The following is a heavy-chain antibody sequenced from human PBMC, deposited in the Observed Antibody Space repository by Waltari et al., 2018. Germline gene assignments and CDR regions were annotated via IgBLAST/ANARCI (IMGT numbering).Heavy chain of an antibody. D-gene: IGHD4-17*01. CDR1: GGSISSSSYY. J-gene: IGHJ4*02. Sequence: QLQLQESGPGLVKPSETLSLTCTVSGGSISSSSYYWGWIRQPPGKGLEWIGSIYYSGSTYYNPSLKSRVTISVDTSKNQFSLKLSSVTAADTAVYYCAKNDYGDYNFAYWGQGTLVTVSS. V-gene: IGHV4-39*01. CDR3: AKNDYGDYNFAY. CDR2: IYYSGST.